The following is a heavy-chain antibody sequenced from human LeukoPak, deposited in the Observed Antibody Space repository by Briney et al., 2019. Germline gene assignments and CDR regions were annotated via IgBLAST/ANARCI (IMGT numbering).Heavy chain of an antibody. J-gene: IGHJ4*02. V-gene: IGHV3-7*01. CDR1: GFTFSNFW. CDR2: IKQDGSEI. Sequence: PGGSLRLSCAASGFTFSNFWMSWVRQVPGEGLEWVANIKQDGSEIHYVDSAKGRFTISRDNAQNSLYLHMHSLRAADTAVYYCTRDRQGSGIYSTDYWGRGTLVTVSS. D-gene: IGHD3-10*01. CDR3: TRDRQGSGIYSTDY.